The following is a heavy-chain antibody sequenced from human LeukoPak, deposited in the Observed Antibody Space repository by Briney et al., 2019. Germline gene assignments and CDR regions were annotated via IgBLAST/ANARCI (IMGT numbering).Heavy chain of an antibody. CDR3: ARGSVAGQWGFDY. J-gene: IGHJ4*02. V-gene: IGHV4-38-2*02. CDR2: IYHSGST. D-gene: IGHD6-13*01. CDR1: GGSISSYY. Sequence: SETLSLTCTVSGGSISSYYWGWIRQPPGKGLEWIGSIYHSGSTYYNPSLKSRVTISVDTSKNQFSLKLSSVTAADTAVYYCARGSVAGQWGFDYWGQGTLVTVSS.